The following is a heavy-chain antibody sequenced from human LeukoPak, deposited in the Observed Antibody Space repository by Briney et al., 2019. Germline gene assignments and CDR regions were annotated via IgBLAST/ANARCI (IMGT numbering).Heavy chain of an antibody. CDR3: ARRGAYSGYDS. V-gene: IGHV1-69*13. J-gene: IGHJ4*02. D-gene: IGHD5-12*01. Sequence: ASVKVSCKASGYTFTSYYMHWVRQAPGQGLEWMGGIIPIFGTANYAQKFQGRVTITADESTSTAYMELSSLRSEDTAVYYCARRGAYSGYDSWGQGTLVTVSS. CDR2: IIPIFGTA. CDR1: GYTFTSYY.